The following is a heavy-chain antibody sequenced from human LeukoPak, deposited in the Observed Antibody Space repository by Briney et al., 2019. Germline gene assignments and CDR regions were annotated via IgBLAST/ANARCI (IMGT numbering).Heavy chain of an antibody. D-gene: IGHD3-9*01. CDR3: ARQGKVDIWVLAFDI. CDR1: GGSISSYY. V-gene: IGHV4-59*08. Sequence: SETLSLTCTVSGGSISSYYWSWIRQPPGKGLEWIGYIYYSGSTNYNPSLKSRVTISVDTSKNQFSLKLNSVTAADTAVYYCARQGKVDIWVLAFDIWGQGTMVTVSS. J-gene: IGHJ3*02. CDR2: IYYSGST.